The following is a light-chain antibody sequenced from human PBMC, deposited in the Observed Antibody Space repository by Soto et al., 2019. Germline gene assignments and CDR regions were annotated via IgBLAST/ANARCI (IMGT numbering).Light chain of an antibody. V-gene: IGKV3-11*01. Sequence: ETVLTQSPGTLSLSPGERATLSCRASQTVGTYLAWYQQKPGQAPRLLVFGASSRATGVPDRFSGSGSGTDFTLTISGLEPEDFAVYFCHQRYNWPRVTFGQGTRLEI. J-gene: IGKJ5*01. CDR1: QTVGTY. CDR3: HQRYNWPRVT. CDR2: GAS.